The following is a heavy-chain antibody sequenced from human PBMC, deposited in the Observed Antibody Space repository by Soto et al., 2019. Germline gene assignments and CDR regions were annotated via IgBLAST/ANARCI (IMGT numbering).Heavy chain of an antibody. CDR2: MNSDGSST. CDR1: GFTLGNSW. V-gene: IGHV3-74*01. J-gene: IGHJ4*02. Sequence: GGSLGISCAASGFTLGNSWMHWVRQAPGGGLEWVSRMNSDGSSTNYADSVKGRFTVSRDNAKNTLYLQMNSLRAEDTAVYYCATAEVDYWGPGTLVTVSS. CDR3: ATAEVDY.